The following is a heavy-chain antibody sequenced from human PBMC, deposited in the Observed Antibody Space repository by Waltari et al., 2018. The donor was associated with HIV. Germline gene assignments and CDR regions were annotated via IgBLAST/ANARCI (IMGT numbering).Heavy chain of an antibody. CDR3: TKGVKFYGP. V-gene: IGHV3-53*05. CDR1: DFSIRDNY. Sequence: EVQLITTGGDLVPPGDSLRLACVAPDFSIRDNYITWVRQTPGTGLEWVSVLYSDGISHYSNSVRGRFLVSRDTSKNTVFLHMQSLRVEDTALYFCTKGVKFYGPWGQGTQVTVSP. J-gene: IGHJ5*02. CDR2: LYSDGIS. D-gene: IGHD2-21*01.